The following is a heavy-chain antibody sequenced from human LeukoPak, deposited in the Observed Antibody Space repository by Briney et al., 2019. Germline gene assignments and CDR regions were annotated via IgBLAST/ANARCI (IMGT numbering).Heavy chain of an antibody. V-gene: IGHV3-53*01. J-gene: IGHJ4*02. CDR2: TDPGGST. CDR1: GFTFSSYE. CDR3: ARDLNC. D-gene: IGHD3-9*01. Sequence: GGSLRLSCAASGFTFSSYEMSWVRQAPGKGLEWVSVTDPGGSTYYTDSVKGRFTISRDNSQNTLFLQMNRLGFEDTPMYFCARDLNCWGQGTLVTVSS.